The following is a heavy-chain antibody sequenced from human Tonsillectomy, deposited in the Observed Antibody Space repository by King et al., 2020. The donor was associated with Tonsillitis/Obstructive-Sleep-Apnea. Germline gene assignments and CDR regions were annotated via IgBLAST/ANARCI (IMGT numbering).Heavy chain of an antibody. D-gene: IGHD6-19*01. J-gene: IGHJ4*02. CDR3: ARDFVGIALAGTSLGYEFDY. Sequence: VQLVESGGGLVQPGESLRLSCEVSGFTVTNNYMSWVRQAPGKGLEWVSIIYSGGSTYYADSVKGRFTISRDSSKNTLYLQMNSLRAEDTAIYYCARDFVGIALAGTSLGYEFDYWGQGTLVTVSS. V-gene: IGHV3-66*01. CDR2: IYSGGST. CDR1: GFTVTNNY.